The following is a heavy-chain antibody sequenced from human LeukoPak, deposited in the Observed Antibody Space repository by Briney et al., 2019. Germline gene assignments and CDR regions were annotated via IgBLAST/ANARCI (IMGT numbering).Heavy chain of an antibody. V-gene: IGHV3-48*01. CDR3: ARDKAMDDY. Sequence: PGGSLRLSCAASGFTFSSYTMNWGRQAPGKGLEWVSYITSSSSTIYYADSVKGRFTISRDNAKNSLYLQMNSLRVEDTAVYYCARDKAMDDYWGQGTLVTVSS. J-gene: IGHJ4*02. CDR1: GFTFSSYT. CDR2: ITSSSSTI. D-gene: IGHD5-18*01.